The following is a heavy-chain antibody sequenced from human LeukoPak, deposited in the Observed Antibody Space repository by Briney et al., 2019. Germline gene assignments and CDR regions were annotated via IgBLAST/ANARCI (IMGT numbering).Heavy chain of an antibody. CDR3: ARGYGDYAFGY. Sequence: SETLSLTCTVSGGSISSGDYYWSWFRQPPGKGLEWIGYTYYSGSAYYNPSLKSRVTISVDTSKNQFSLKLRSVTAADTAVYHCARGYGDYAFGYWGQGTLVTVSS. V-gene: IGHV4-30-4*08. CDR1: GGSISSGDYY. CDR2: TYYSGSA. D-gene: IGHD4-17*01. J-gene: IGHJ4*02.